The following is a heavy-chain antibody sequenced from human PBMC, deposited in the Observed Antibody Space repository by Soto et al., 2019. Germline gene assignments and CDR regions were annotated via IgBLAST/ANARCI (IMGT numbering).Heavy chain of an antibody. CDR3: AREGYYDILTGP. J-gene: IGHJ5*02. CDR2: IIPILGIA. Sequence: QALGQGLEWMGRIIPILGIANYAQKFQGRVTITADKSTSTAYMELSSLRSEDTAVYYCAREGYYDILTGPWGQGTLVTVSS. V-gene: IGHV1-69*04. D-gene: IGHD3-9*01.